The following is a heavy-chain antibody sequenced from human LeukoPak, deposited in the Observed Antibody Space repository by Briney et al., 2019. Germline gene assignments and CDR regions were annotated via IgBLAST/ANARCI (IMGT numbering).Heavy chain of an antibody. CDR1: GFTFDDYA. CDR3: AKAKLGGFWSGYYGDYYYYYMDV. CDR2: ISWDGGST. D-gene: IGHD3-3*01. V-gene: IGHV3-43D*03. J-gene: IGHJ6*03. Sequence: GGSLRLSCAASGFTFDDYAMHWVRQAPGKGLEWVSLISWDGGSTYYADSVKGRFTISRDNSKNSLYLQMNSLRAEDTALYYCAKAKLGGFWSGYYGDYYYYYMDVWGKGTTVTVSS.